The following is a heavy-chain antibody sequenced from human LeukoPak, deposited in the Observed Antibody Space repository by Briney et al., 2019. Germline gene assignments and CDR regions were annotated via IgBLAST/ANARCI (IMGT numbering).Heavy chain of an antibody. CDR1: GFTFSSYS. J-gene: IGHJ3*02. V-gene: IGHV3-21*01. CDR2: ISSSSDYI. CDR3: AREEGGAGLYGFDI. Sequence: PGGSLRLSCAASGFTFSSYSMNWVRQAPGKGLECVSSISSSSDYIYYADSLKGRFTISRDNAKNSLYLQMNSLRAEDTAVYYCAREEGGAGLYGFDIWGQGTMVTVSS. D-gene: IGHD1-26*01.